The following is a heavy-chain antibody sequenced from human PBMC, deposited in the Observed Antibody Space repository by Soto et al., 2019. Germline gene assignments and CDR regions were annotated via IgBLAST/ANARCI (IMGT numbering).Heavy chain of an antibody. CDR2: INRSGST. CDR1: GGSLSGYY. J-gene: IGHJ5*02. D-gene: IGHD3-16*01. Sequence: QVQLQQWGAGLLKPPETLSLTCAVYGGSLSGYYWSWIRQPPGKGLEWIGEINRSGSTNYIPSLKSRVIISVDTSKNQFSLKLSSVTAADTAVYYCARGLLGGAATWGQGTLVTVSS. V-gene: IGHV4-34*01. CDR3: ARGLLGGAAT.